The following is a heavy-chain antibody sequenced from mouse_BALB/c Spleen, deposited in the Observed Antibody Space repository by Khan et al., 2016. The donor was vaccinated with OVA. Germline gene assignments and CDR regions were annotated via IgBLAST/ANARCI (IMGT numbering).Heavy chain of an antibody. CDR2: ISYSGRT. J-gene: IGHJ2*01. CDR3: ARSVTITTVVATDFDY. Sequence: VQLKESGPGLVKPSQSLSLTCTVTGYSITSDYAWNWIRQFPGNKLEWMGYISYSGRTSYNPSLKSRISITRDKSKNQFFLQLNSVTTEDTATYYFARSVTITTVVATDFDYWGQGTTLTVSS. CDR1: GYSITSDYA. D-gene: IGHD1-1*01. V-gene: IGHV3-2*02.